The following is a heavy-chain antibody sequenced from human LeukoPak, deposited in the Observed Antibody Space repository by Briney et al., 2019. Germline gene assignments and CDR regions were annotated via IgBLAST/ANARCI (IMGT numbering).Heavy chain of an antibody. CDR1: GFTFSSYG. CDR3: AKDRENLTGYKYYYYYGMDV. J-gene: IGHJ6*02. CDR2: ISYDGSNK. D-gene: IGHD3-9*01. V-gene: IGHV3-30*18. Sequence: PGGSLRLSCAASGFTFSSYGMHWVRQAPGKGLEWVAVISYDGSNKYYADSVKGRFTISRDNSKNTLYLQMNSLRAEDTAVYYCAKDRENLTGYKYYYYYGMDVWGQGTTVTVSS.